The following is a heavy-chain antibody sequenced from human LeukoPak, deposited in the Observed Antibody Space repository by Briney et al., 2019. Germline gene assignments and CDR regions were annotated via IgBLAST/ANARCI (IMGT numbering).Heavy chain of an antibody. CDR2: IYYSGST. CDR1: GGSISSYY. J-gene: IGHJ4*02. CDR3: ARAYSGSALFDY. D-gene: IGHD6-13*01. V-gene: IGHV4-59*01. Sequence: SETLSLTCTVSGGSISSYYWSWIRQPPGKGLEWIGYIYYSGSTNYNPSLQSRVTISVDTSKNQFSLKLSSVTAADTAVYYCARAYSGSALFDYWGQGTLVTVSS.